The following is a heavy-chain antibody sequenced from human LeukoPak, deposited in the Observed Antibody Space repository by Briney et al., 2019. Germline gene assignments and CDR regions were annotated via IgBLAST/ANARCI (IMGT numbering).Heavy chain of an antibody. V-gene: IGHV3-74*01. J-gene: IGHJ4*02. CDR2: INSDGSRT. CDR3: VSRPLTAEDY. D-gene: IGHD6-25*01. CDR1: GFTFSSYW. Sequence: GGSLRLSCAASGFTFSSYWMRWVRQPPGKGLVWVSRINSDGSRTSYADSVKGRFTISRDNAKNTLYLQMNSLRAEDTAVYYCVSRPLTAEDYWGQGTLVTVSS.